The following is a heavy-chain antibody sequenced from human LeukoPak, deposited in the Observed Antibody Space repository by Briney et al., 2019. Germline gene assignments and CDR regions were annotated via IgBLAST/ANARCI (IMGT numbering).Heavy chain of an antibody. V-gene: IGHV3-66*01. CDR3: ARVGYSSGWYRQ. CDR2: IYSGGST. J-gene: IGHJ4*02. D-gene: IGHD6-19*01. CDR1: GFTVSSNY. Sequence: GGSLRLSCAASGFTVSSNYMSWVRQTPGKGLEWVSVIYSGGSTYYADSVKGRFTISRDNSKNTLYLQMNSLRPEDTAVYYCARVGYSSGWYRQWGQGTLVTVSS.